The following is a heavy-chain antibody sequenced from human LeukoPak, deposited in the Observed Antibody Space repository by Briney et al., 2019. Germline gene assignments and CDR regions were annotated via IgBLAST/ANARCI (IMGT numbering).Heavy chain of an antibody. J-gene: IGHJ4*02. V-gene: IGHV3-23*01. Sequence: GGSLRLSCATSGFTFVSYALTWVRQAPGKGLEWVSAINGGGDTTYYADSVKGRFTVSRDRSTNTLFLQMSSLRAEDSGMYYCAKALDTYGYMRFDYWGQGTLVTVSS. CDR1: GFTFVSYA. CDR3: AKALDTYGYMRFDY. CDR2: INGGGDTT. D-gene: IGHD5-24*01.